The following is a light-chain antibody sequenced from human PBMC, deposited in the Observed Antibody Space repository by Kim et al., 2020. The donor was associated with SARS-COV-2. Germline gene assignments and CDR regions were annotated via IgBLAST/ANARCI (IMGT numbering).Light chain of an antibody. CDR2: WAS. CDR3: KQYNTVPWT. Sequence: DIVMTQSPDSLAVSLGERATINCKSSQSVLNTSKNKNFLACYQHKQGQPPKLLIYWASTRQSGVPDRFRGSESGTDFTLTIRGLRAEDVEVYYCKQYNTVPWTFGQGTPVE. CDR1: QSVLNTSKNKNF. V-gene: IGKV4-1*01. J-gene: IGKJ1*01.